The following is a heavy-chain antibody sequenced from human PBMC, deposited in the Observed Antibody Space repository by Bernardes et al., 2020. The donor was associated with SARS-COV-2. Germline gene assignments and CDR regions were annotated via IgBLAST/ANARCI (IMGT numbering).Heavy chain of an antibody. CDR1: GFSLTTTGVG. D-gene: IGHD2-2*01. J-gene: IGHJ5*02. Sequence: SGPTLVKPTQTLTLTCTFSGFSLTTTGVGVGWIRQPPGKALEWLALIYWDDDERYSPSLKSRLTITKDTSKNQVVLTMTNMDPVDTATYYCAHRRTGHLPATWFDPWGQGILVTVTS. CDR2: IYWDDDE. V-gene: IGHV2-5*02. CDR3: AHRRTGHLPATWFDP.